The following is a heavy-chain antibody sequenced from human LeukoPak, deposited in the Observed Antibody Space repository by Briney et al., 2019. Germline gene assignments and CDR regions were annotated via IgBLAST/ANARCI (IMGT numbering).Heavy chain of an antibody. D-gene: IGHD3-10*01. Sequence: SETLSLTCTVSGGSISSYYWSWIRQPPGKGLEWIGYIYYSGSTNYNPSLKSRVTISVDTSKNQFSLKLSSVTAADTAVYYCARDGSGGSGGWFDPWGQGTLVTVSS. V-gene: IGHV4-59*12. CDR2: IYYSGST. CDR3: ARDGSGGSGGWFDP. CDR1: GGSISSYY. J-gene: IGHJ5*02.